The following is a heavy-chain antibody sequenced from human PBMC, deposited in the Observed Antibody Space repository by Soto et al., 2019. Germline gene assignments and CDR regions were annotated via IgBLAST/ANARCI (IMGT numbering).Heavy chain of an antibody. D-gene: IGHD1-1*01. CDR1: GGFVSSGSYY. CDR2: MSHSGGT. Sequence: PSETLSLTCAVYGGFVSSGSYYWSWIRQPPGKGLEWIGEMSHSGGTHFNPSLKNRVNISVDTSKNQFSLKMSSVTAADTALYYCARVERGTATTVVDAFDIWGPGTMVTVSS. V-gene: IGHV4-61*01. CDR3: ARVERGTATTVVDAFDI. J-gene: IGHJ3*02.